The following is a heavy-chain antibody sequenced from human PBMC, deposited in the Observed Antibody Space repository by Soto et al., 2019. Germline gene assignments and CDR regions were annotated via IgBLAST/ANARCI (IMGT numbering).Heavy chain of an antibody. Sequence: EVQLVESGGGLVQPGGSLRLSCAASGFTVSSNYMSWVRQAPGKGLEWVSVIYSGGSTYYADSVKGRFTISRDNSKXXLYLQLHSLSAEDTAVYYCARYYYDSSGFYDRWDYWGQGTLVTVSS. CDR1: GFTVSSNY. CDR3: ARYYYDSSGFYDRWDY. CDR2: IYSGGST. J-gene: IGHJ4*02. V-gene: IGHV3-66*01. D-gene: IGHD3-22*01.